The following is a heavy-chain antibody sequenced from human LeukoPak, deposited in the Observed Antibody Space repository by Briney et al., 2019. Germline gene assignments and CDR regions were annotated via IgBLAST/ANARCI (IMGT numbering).Heavy chain of an antibody. CDR1: GGSFSGYY. Sequence: PSETLSLTCAVYGGSFSGYYWSWIRQPPGKGLEWIGEINHSGSTNYNPSLKSRVTISVDTSKNQFSLKLSSVTAADTAVYYCAREGCGGSCYYAFDIWGQGTMVTVSS. J-gene: IGHJ3*02. CDR3: AREGCGGSCYYAFDI. CDR2: INHSGST. V-gene: IGHV4-34*01. D-gene: IGHD2-15*01.